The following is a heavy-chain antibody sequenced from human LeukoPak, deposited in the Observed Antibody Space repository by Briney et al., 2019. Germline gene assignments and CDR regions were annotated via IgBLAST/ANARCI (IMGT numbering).Heavy chain of an antibody. V-gene: IGHV1-18*01. CDR1: GYTFTSYG. D-gene: IGHD2-21*02. CDR2: ISAYNGNT. J-gene: IGHJ4*02. CDR3: VRDVDCGGDCYSRYFDY. Sequence: ASVKVSCKASGYTFTSYGISWVRQAPGQGLEWMGWISAYNGNTNYAQKLQGRVTMTTDTSTSTAYMELRSLRSDDTAVYYCVRDVDCGGDCYSRYFDYWGQGTLVTVSS.